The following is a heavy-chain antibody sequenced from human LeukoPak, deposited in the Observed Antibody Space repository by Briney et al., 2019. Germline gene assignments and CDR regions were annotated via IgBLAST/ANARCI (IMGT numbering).Heavy chain of an antibody. V-gene: IGHV4-59*01. CDR3: ARVWFGGTWGFDP. CDR1: GGSISSYY. CDR2: IYYSGST. J-gene: IGHJ5*02. Sequence: PSETLSLTCTVSGGSISSYYWSWIRQPPGKGLEWIGYIYYSGSTNYNPSLKSRVTISVDTSKNQFSLKLSSVTAADTAVYYCARVWFGGTWGFDPWGQGTLVTVSS. D-gene: IGHD3-10*01.